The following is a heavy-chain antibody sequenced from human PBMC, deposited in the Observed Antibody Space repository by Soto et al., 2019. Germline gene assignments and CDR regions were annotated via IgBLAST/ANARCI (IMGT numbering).Heavy chain of an antibody. Sequence: DVQLLESGGGLVQPGGSLRLSCAASGFTFNAYAMTWVRQAPGKGLEWVSVIGGSGGNRYYAGSVRGRFTISRDNSKDTVDLQMNSLRVEDTAVYYCARVASDYINSVDHWGQGILVSVSS. CDR1: GFTFNAYA. CDR2: IGGSGGNR. V-gene: IGHV3-23*01. D-gene: IGHD4-4*01. CDR3: ARVASDYINSVDH. J-gene: IGHJ4*02.